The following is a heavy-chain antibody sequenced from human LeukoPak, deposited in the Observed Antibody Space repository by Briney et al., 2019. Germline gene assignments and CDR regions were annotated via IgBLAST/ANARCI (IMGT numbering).Heavy chain of an antibody. Sequence: GGSLRLSCAASGFTFSDYYMSWIRQAPGKGLEWVSYISSSGSTIYYADSVKGRFTISRDNAKNSLYLQMNSLRAEDTAVYYCAKVDTAMVPGDYFDYWGQGTLVTVSS. V-gene: IGHV3-11*04. D-gene: IGHD5-18*01. CDR2: ISSSGSTI. CDR3: AKVDTAMVPGDYFDY. J-gene: IGHJ4*02. CDR1: GFTFSDYY.